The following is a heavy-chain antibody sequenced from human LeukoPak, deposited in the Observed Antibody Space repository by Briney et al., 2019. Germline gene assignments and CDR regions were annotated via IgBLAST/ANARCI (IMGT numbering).Heavy chain of an antibody. V-gene: IGHV3-48*02. J-gene: IGHJ4*02. CDR3: ASRDYFDY. CDR1: GFTFSSYG. CDR2: ITADSGTT. Sequence: GGSLRLSCAASGFTFSSYGMNWVRQAPGKGLEWVSYITADSGTTYYADSVKGRFTISRDNAKNSLYLQMNSLRDKDTAVYYCASRDYFDYWGQGTLVTVSS.